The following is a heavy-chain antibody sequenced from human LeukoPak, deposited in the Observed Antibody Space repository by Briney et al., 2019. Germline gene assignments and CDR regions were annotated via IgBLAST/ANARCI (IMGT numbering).Heavy chain of an antibody. Sequence: GGSLGLSCAASGFPFISYSMNWVRQAPGKGLEGVSYISSSSSTIYYADSVKGRFTISRDNSKNTLYLQMNSLRAEDTAVYYCAKDPNGDYIGAFDIWGQGTMVTVPS. J-gene: IGHJ3*02. CDR1: GFPFISYS. D-gene: IGHD4-17*01. CDR3: AKDPNGDYIGAFDI. V-gene: IGHV3-48*01. CDR2: ISSSSSTI.